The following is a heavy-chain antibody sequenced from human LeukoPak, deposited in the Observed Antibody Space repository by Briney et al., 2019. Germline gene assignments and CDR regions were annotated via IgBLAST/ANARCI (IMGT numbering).Heavy chain of an antibody. CDR2: INAGNGNT. CDR1: GYTFTSYA. D-gene: IGHD6-19*01. Sequence: ASVTVSCTASGYTFTSYAMHWVRQAPGQRLEWMGWINAGNGNTKYSQKFQGRVTITRDTSASTAYMELSSLRSEDTAVYYCARDGASSGRYVPCNYWGQGTLVTVSS. V-gene: IGHV1-3*01. CDR3: ARDGASSGRYVPCNY. J-gene: IGHJ4*02.